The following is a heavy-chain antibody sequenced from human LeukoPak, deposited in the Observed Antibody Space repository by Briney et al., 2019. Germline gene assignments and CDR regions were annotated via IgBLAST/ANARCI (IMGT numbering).Heavy chain of an antibody. CDR1: GFTFSSYG. Sequence: GGSLRLSRAASGFTFSSYGMHWVRQAPGKGLEWVAVIWYDGSNKYYADSVKGRFTISRDNSKNTLYLQMNSLRAEDTAVYYCARDSGSGWYRHYYGMDVWGQGTTVTVSS. J-gene: IGHJ6*02. CDR2: IWYDGSNK. D-gene: IGHD6-19*01. CDR3: ARDSGSGWYRHYYGMDV. V-gene: IGHV3-33*01.